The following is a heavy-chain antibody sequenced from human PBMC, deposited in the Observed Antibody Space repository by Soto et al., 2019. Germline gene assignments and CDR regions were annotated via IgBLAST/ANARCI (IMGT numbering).Heavy chain of an antibody. CDR3: ARAWRYYYDSSGPNAFDI. J-gene: IGHJ3*02. CDR1: GYTLTGYY. V-gene: IGHV1-2*04. D-gene: IGHD3-22*01. Sequence: ASVKVSCKASGYTLTGYYMHWVRQAPGQGLEWMGWINPNSGGTNYAQKFQGWVTMTRDTSISTAYMELSRLRSDDTAVYYCARAWRYYYDSSGPNAFDIWGQETMVTVSS. CDR2: INPNSGGT.